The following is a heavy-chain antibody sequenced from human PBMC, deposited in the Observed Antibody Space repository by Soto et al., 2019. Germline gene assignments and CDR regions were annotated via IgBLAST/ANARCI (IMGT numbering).Heavy chain of an antibody. CDR2: ISGSGGSR. Sequence: AGSLRLSCAASGFTYNSYAMSCVRQSPGNGLDWVSVISGSGGSRYYADSVKGRFTISRDNSKNTLYLQMNSLRAEDTAVYYCAKAGYCTNGVCYLYYFDYWGQGTLVTVSS. D-gene: IGHD2-8*01. CDR1: GFTYNSYA. CDR3: AKAGYCTNGVCYLYYFDY. V-gene: IGHV3-23*01. J-gene: IGHJ4*02.